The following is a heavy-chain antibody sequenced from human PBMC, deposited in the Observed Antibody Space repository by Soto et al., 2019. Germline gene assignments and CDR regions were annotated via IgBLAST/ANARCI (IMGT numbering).Heavy chain of an antibody. CDR2: IYYSGST. CDR1: GGSISSSSYD. D-gene: IGHD3-3*01. CDR3: ARHTAAISISDH. Sequence: QLQLQESGPGLVKPSETLYLSCSVSGGSISSSSYDWGWIRQPPGKGLEWIGSIYYSGSTYYNPSLKSRVTISVDTSKNQFSLKLSSVTASDTAVYYCARHTAAISISDHWGQGTLVTVSS. J-gene: IGHJ4*02. V-gene: IGHV4-39*01.